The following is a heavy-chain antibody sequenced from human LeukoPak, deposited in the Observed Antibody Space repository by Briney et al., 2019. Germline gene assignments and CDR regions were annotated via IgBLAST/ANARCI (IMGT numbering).Heavy chain of an antibody. CDR3: ARGLSLLGSEEGLPLGY. Sequence: SETLSLTCNVSGGSISNYFWSWIRQPPGGGPEWIGYISYRGSSNYNPSLKGRVTFSVDTSKNQISLRMISVTASDTAVYYCARGLSLLGSEEGLPLGYWGQGSLVTVSS. D-gene: IGHD2-21*01. CDR2: ISYRGSS. V-gene: IGHV4-59*01. CDR1: GGSISNYF. J-gene: IGHJ1*01.